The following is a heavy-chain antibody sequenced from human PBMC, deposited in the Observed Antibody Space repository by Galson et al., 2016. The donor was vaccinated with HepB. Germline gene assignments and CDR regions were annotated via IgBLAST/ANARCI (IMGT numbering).Heavy chain of an antibody. CDR3: ARWGVTAGLDN. CDR1: GFDFGHYW. D-gene: IGHD3-16*01. V-gene: IGHV3-7*03. CDR2: INPNGGDT. J-gene: IGHJ4*02. Sequence: SLRLSCAASGFDFGHYWMSWARQAPGEGLEWMANINPNGGDTYYVASVRGRFVISRDNAKNVLVLQMTTLRGEDTALYYCARWGVTAGLDNWGQGTLVTVSS.